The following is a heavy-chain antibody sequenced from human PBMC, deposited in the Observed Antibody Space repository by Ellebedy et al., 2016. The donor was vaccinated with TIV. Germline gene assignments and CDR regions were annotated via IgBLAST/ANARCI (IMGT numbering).Heavy chain of an antibody. CDR3: ARHLDTAMDN. CDR2: IYPGDSDT. J-gene: IGHJ4*02. V-gene: IGHV5-51*01. Sequence: KVSCKDSGYSFTNYWIGWVRQMPGKGLEWMGIIYPGDSDTRHSPSFQGQVTISADKSISTAYLQWSSLKTSDTAVYYCARHLDTAMDNWGQGTLVTVSS. CDR1: GYSFTNYW. D-gene: IGHD5-18*01.